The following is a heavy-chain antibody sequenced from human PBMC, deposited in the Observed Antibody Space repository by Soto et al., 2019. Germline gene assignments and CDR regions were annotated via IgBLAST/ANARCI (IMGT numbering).Heavy chain of an antibody. CDR3: ARGELWWDY. Sequence: SETLSLTCAVYCGSFSGYYWSWIRQPPGKGLEWSGEINHSGSTNYNPSLKSRVTISVDTSKNQFSLKLNSVTAADTAVYYCARGELWWDYWGQGILVTVSS. CDR2: INHSGST. V-gene: IGHV4-34*01. J-gene: IGHJ4*02. D-gene: IGHD5-18*01. CDR1: CGSFSGYY.